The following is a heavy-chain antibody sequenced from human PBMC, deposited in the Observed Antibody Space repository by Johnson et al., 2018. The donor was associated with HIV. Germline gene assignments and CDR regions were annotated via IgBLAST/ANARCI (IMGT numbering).Heavy chain of an antibody. D-gene: IGHD3-10*01. V-gene: IGHV3-66*02. Sequence: MQLVESGGGVVQPGRSLRLSCAASGFTVSRNYMNWVRQAPGKGLEWVSVIYSGGSTYYADSVKGRFTISRDSSKNTLYLQMNSLRAEDTAMYYCARSPGEADAFDIWGQGTMVTVSS. CDR1: GFTVSRNY. J-gene: IGHJ3*02. CDR3: ARSPGEADAFDI. CDR2: IYSGGST.